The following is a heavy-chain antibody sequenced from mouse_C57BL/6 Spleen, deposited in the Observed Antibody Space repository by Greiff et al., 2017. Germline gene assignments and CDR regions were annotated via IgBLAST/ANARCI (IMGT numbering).Heavy chain of an antibody. D-gene: IGHD2-4*01. CDR1: GYTFTSYW. V-gene: IGHV1-55*01. J-gene: IGHJ2*01. CDR3: ERWTIYYDYDGGDY. Sequence: VQLQQPGAELVKPGASVKMSCKASGYTFTSYWITWVKQRPGQGLEWIGDIYPGSGSTNYNEKFKNKATLTVDTSSSTAYMPLSSLTSEDSAVYYCERWTIYYDYDGGDYWGQGTTLTVSS. CDR2: IYPGSGST.